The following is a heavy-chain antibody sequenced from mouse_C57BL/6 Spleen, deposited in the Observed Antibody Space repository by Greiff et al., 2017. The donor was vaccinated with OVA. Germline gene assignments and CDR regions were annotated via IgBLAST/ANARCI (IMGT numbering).Heavy chain of an antibody. CDR1: GFTFSDYG. V-gene: IGHV5-17*01. D-gene: IGHD1-1*01. CDR3: ARPHYGTSFAY. J-gene: IGHJ3*01. CDR2: ISSGSSTI. Sequence: DVQLVESGGGLVKPGGSLKLSCAASGFTFSDYGMHWVRQAPEKGLEWVAYISSGSSTIYYADTVKGRFTISRDNAKNTLFLQMTSLRSEDTAMYYCARPHYGTSFAYWGQGTLVTVSA.